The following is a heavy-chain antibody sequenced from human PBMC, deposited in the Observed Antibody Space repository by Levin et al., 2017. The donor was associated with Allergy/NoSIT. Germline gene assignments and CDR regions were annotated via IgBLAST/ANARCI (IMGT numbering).Heavy chain of an antibody. Sequence: LSLTCAASGFTFSSYGMHWVRQAPGKGLEWVAVISYDGSNKYYADSVKGRFTISRDNSKNTLYLQMNSLRAEDTAVYYCAKDGEEWELLLHYFDYWGQGTLVTVSS. CDR3: AKDGEEWELLLHYFDY. D-gene: IGHD1-26*01. CDR2: ISYDGSNK. CDR1: GFTFSSYG. J-gene: IGHJ4*02. V-gene: IGHV3-30*18.